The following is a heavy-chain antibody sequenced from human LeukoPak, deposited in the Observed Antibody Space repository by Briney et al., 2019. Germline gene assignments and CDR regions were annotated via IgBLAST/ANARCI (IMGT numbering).Heavy chain of an antibody. D-gene: IGHD6-6*01. CDR2: IYYSGNT. J-gene: IGHJ6*03. V-gene: IGHV4-39*07. CDR1: SGSISSRSYY. Sequence: TSETLSLTCTASSGSISSRSYYWGWIRQPPGKGLEWISSIYYSGNTNYNPSLKSRVTILVDTSKNQVSLKLSSVTAADTAVYFCARDWGVGGRPGYMDVWGKGTTVTVSS. CDR3: ARDWGVGGRPGYMDV.